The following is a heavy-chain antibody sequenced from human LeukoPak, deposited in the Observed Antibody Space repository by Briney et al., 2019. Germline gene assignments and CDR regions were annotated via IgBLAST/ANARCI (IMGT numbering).Heavy chain of an antibody. CDR3: ARRVGALSTDY. Sequence: SETLSLTCAVYGGSFSDYFWSWIRQPPEEGLKWIGEISDSGITSHNPSLKSRVTISIDPSKNQFSLKLNSVTAADTAVYYCARRVGALSTDYWGQGSLVSVSS. CDR1: GGSFSDYF. D-gene: IGHD1-26*01. V-gene: IGHV4-34*01. CDR2: ISDSGIT. J-gene: IGHJ4*02.